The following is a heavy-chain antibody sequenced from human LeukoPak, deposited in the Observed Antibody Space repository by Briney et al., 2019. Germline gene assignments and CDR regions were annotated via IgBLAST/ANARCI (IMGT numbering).Heavy chain of an antibody. V-gene: IGHV4-61*02. D-gene: IGHD2-8*01. Sequence: SQTLSLTCTVSGGSISSGSYYWSWIRQPAGKGLEWIGRIYTSGSTNYNPSLKSRVTISVDTSKNQFSLKLSSVTAADTAVYYCARANGLSNWYFDLWGRGTLVTVSS. J-gene: IGHJ2*01. CDR3: ARANGLSNWYFDL. CDR2: IYTSGST. CDR1: GGSISSGSYY.